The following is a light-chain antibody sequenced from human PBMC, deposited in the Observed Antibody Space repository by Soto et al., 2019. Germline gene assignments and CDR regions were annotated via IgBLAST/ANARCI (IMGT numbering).Light chain of an antibody. CDR1: SSDVGRYDY. CDR3: CSFAGPYSYV. Sequence: QSALTQPRSVSASPGQSVTISCTGTSSDVGRYDYVSWYQQHPGKAPKLIVYDVTERPSGVPDHFSGSKSGNTASLTISGLPAEDEADYSCCSFAGPYSYVLGTGTKVTVL. CDR2: DVT. V-gene: IGLV2-11*01. J-gene: IGLJ1*01.